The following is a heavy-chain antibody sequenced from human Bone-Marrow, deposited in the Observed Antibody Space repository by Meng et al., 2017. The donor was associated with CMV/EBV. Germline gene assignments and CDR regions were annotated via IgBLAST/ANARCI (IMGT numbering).Heavy chain of an antibody. D-gene: IGHD2-2*01. V-gene: IGHV3-48*03. CDR3: ARERGYCSSTSFFI. Sequence: GESLKISCAASGFTFSSYEMNWVRQAPGKGLEWVSYISSSGSTIYYADSVKGRFTISRDNAKNSLYLQMNSLRAEDTAVYYCARERGYCSSTSFFIWGQGTLVTVSS. J-gene: IGHJ4*02. CDR2: ISSSGSTI. CDR1: GFTFSSYE.